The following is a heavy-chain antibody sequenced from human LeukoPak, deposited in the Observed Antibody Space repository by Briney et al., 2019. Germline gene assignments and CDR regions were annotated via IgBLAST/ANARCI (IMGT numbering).Heavy chain of an antibody. CDR1: GYSFSNDW. Sequence: GESLKISCKGSGYSFSNDWIGWVRQMPGKGLEWMGIIYPGDSDTRYSPSFQGQVTISADKSNSTAYLQWSSLGASDTAMYYCARRGCNGGSCYAYWGQGTLVTVSS. CDR2: IYPGDSDT. D-gene: IGHD2-15*01. J-gene: IGHJ4*02. V-gene: IGHV5-51*01. CDR3: ARRGCNGGSCYAY.